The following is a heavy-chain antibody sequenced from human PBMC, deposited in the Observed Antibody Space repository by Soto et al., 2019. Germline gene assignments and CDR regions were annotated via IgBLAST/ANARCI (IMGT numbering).Heavy chain of an antibody. CDR2: ITPTGGI. Sequence: SETLSLTCAVSGGSLSGYFWSWIRQSPGKGLEWVGEITPTGGINYNPSPKSRLTISVDTSKNQFSLKLSSVTAADTAVYYCATQEVGGSYVYTFDPWGQGTLVTVSS. V-gene: IGHV4-34*01. D-gene: IGHD1-26*01. J-gene: IGHJ5*02. CDR1: GGSLSGYF. CDR3: ATQEVGGSYVYTFDP.